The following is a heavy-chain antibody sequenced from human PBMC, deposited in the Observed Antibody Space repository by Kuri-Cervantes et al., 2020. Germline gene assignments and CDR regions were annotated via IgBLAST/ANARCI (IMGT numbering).Heavy chain of an antibody. CDR1: GGTFSSYA. CDR3: ARVGDSSSWYSYYYYGMDV. V-gene: IGHV1-18*01. Sequence: ASVKVSCKASGGTFSSYAISWARQAPGQGLEWMGWISAYNGNTNYAQKLQGRVTMTTDTSTSTAYMELRSLRSDDTAVYYCARVGDSSSWYSYYYYGMDVWGQGTTVTVSS. CDR2: ISAYNGNT. D-gene: IGHD6-13*01. J-gene: IGHJ6*02.